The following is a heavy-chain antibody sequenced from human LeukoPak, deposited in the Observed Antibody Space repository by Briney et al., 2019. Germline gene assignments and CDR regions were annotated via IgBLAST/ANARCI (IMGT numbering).Heavy chain of an antibody. D-gene: IGHD5-18*01. J-gene: IGHJ4*02. CDR2: IKSKSAGGTT. V-gene: IGHV3-15*01. CDR1: GITISDAW. CDR3: VTPPD. Sequence: GGSLRPSCEASGITISDAWMSWVRQAPGKGLEWVGRIKSKSAGGTTDHAAPVKGRFTISRDDSKNTLYLQMNSLTIEDTAVYYCVTPPDWGQGTLVTVSS.